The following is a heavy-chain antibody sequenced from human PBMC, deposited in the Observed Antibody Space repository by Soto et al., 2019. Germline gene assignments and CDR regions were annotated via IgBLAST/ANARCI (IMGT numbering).Heavy chain of an antibody. D-gene: IGHD4-17*01. CDR3: AKETTPPTTVVRQYYYYGMDV. CDR1: GFTFSSYG. V-gene: IGHV3-30*18. J-gene: IGHJ6*02. CDR2: ISYDGSNK. Sequence: ESGGGVVQPGRSLRLSCAASGFTFSSYGMHWVRQAPGKGLEWVAVISYDGSNKYYADSVKGRFTISRDNSKNTLYLQMNSLRAEDTAVYYCAKETTPPTTVVRQYYYYGMDVWGQGTTVTVSS.